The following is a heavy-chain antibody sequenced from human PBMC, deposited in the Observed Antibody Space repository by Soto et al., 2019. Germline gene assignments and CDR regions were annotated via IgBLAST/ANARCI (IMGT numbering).Heavy chain of an antibody. V-gene: IGHV3-23*01. CDR1: GFTFSDYA. CDR3: TAPRDEYGSGVSWFTYGMDI. Sequence: GGSLRLSCLASGFTFSDYAMTWVRHVPGRGLEWVASLDGAGGSTYYGDSVRGRFTISRDNSQNTLFLQMKRLTVDDTAIYYCTAPRDEYGSGVSWFTYGMDIWGQGTTVTVSS. CDR2: LDGAGGST. D-gene: IGHD3-10*01. J-gene: IGHJ6*02.